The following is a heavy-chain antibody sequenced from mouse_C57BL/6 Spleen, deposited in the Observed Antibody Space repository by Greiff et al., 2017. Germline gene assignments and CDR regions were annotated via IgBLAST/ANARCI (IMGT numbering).Heavy chain of an antibody. CDR3: ARQRDSNYDYAMDY. J-gene: IGHJ4*01. V-gene: IGHV5-6*01. CDR2: ISSGGSYT. D-gene: IGHD2-5*01. Sequence: EVQGVESGGDLVKPGGSLKLSCAASGFTFSSYGMSWVRQTPDKRLEWVATISSGGSYTYYPDSVKGRFTISRDNAKNTLYLQMSSLKSEDTAMYYCARQRDSNYDYAMDYWGQGTSVTVSS. CDR1: GFTFSSYG.